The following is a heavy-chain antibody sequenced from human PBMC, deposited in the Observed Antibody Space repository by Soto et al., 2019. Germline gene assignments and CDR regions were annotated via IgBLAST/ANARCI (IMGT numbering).Heavy chain of an antibody. D-gene: IGHD4-17*01. V-gene: IGHV3-53*04. J-gene: IGHJ6*02. CDR1: GFTVSSNY. CDR2: MYSGGSS. Sequence: EVQLVESGGGLVQPGGSLRLSCAASGFTVSSNYMSWVRQAPGKGLEWVSVMYSGGSSYYEDSVKGRFTISRHHSKNTLYLQKNSLRTEDTAVYYCDRDALYGGQYYGTAVWVQGSTMT. CDR3: DRDALYGGQYYGTAV.